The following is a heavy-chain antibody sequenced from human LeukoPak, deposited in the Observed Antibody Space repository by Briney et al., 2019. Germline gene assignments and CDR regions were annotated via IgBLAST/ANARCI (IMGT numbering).Heavy chain of an antibody. J-gene: IGHJ4*02. D-gene: IGHD6-19*01. Sequence: WETLSLTCTVSGGSISSYYWSWIRQPAGKGLEWIGRIYTSGSTNYNPSLKSRVTMSVDTSKNQFSLKLSSVTAADTAVYYCARVRGVAGTYAFDYWGQGTLVTVSS. CDR2: IYTSGST. V-gene: IGHV4-4*07. CDR3: ARVRGVAGTYAFDY. CDR1: GGSISSYY.